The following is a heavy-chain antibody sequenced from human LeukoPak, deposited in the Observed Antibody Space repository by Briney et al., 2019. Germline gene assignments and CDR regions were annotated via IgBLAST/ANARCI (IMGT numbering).Heavy chain of an antibody. J-gene: IGHJ6*03. CDR3: ARHYYGSGSQSTYYYYYYMDV. CDR2: IYYSGST. D-gene: IGHD3-10*01. CDR1: GGSISSSSYY. Sequence: PSETLSLTCTVSGGSISSSSYYWGWIRQPPGKGLEWIGSIYYSGSTYYNPSLKSQVTISVDTSKNQFSLKLSSVTAADTAVYYCARHYYGSGSQSTYYYYYYMDVWGKGTTVTISS. V-gene: IGHV4-39*01.